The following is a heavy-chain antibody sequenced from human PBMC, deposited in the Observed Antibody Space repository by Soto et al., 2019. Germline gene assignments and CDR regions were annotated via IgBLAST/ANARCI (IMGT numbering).Heavy chain of an antibody. V-gene: IGHV1-2*02. CDR2: INPNSGGT. J-gene: IGHJ6*02. CDR3: ARILNAYYGMDV. D-gene: IGHD2-21*01. Sequence: ASVKVSCKASGYTFSAYYMHWVRQAPGQGLEWMGWINPNSGGTNQAQKFQGRVTMTRDTSINTAYMELTSLTSDDTAVYYCARILNAYYGMDVWGQGTTVTVSS. CDR1: GYTFSAYY.